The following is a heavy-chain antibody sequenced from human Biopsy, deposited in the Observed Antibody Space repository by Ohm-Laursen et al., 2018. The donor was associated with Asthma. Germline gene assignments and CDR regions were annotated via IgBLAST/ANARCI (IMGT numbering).Heavy chain of an antibody. D-gene: IGHD3-10*01. CDR1: GLTFRNYG. CDR3: AKDERLYYGSDSKYMQPVPLGD. V-gene: IGHV3-30*18. CDR2: ISFDGSTK. J-gene: IGHJ4*02. Sequence: SLRLSCTASGLTFRNYGMHWVRQAPGKGLEWVALISFDGSTKYFADSVKGRFTISRDNSKNTLYLQMNSLRAEDTAVYYCAKDERLYYGSDSKYMQPVPLGDWGQGTLVIVSA.